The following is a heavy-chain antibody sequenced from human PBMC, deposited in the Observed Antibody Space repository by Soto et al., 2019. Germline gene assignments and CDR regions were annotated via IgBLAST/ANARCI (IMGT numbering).Heavy chain of an antibody. Sequence: QVQLVESGGGVVQPGRALGLSCAAAGFIFSSDGMHWVRQAPGKGVEWVAVISYEGSHTYYADSVKGRFTITRDNSKNTLYLQMNSLRPEDTAVYYCAKEVHCGGGSCSWSEGFDYWGQGTLLTVSS. CDR3: AKEVHCGGGSCSWSEGFDY. D-gene: IGHD2-15*01. CDR1: GFIFSSDG. J-gene: IGHJ4*02. V-gene: IGHV3-30*18. CDR2: ISYEGSHT.